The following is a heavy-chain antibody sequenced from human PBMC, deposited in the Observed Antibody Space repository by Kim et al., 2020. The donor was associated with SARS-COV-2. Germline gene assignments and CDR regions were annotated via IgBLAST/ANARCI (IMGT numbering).Heavy chain of an antibody. CDR3: AKLLAYYYDTSGYPFDY. Sequence: VKGRFTISRNNSKNTLYLKMNSLRAEDTAVYYCAKLLAYYYDTSGYPFDYWGQGTLVTVSS. J-gene: IGHJ4*02. D-gene: IGHD3-22*01. V-gene: IGHV3-23*01.